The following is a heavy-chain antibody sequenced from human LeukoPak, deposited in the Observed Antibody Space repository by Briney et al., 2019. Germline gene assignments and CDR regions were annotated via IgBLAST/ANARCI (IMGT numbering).Heavy chain of an antibody. D-gene: IGHD3-16*01. Sequence: SETLSLTCTVSGGSVSSYYWSWIRQPPGKGLEWIGCISYTGGTNYTPSLKSRVTISLDTSKNQFSLKLNPVTAADTALYYCAGSGGFTSPQNYWGQGTLVTVSS. CDR1: GGSVSSYY. J-gene: IGHJ4*02. CDR2: ISYTGGT. CDR3: AGSGGFTSPQNY. V-gene: IGHV4-59*02.